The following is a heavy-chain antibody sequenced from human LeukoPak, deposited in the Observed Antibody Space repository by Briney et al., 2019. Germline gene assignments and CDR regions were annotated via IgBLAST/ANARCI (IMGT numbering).Heavy chain of an antibody. CDR1: GGSFSGYY. D-gene: IGHD4-17*01. V-gene: IGHV4-34*01. Sequence: PSETLSLTCAVYGGSFSGYYWSWIRQPPGKGLEWIGEINHSGSTNYNPSLKSRVTISVDTSKNQFSLKLSSVTAADTAVYYCARHEGTVTTSLDYWGQGTLVTVS. J-gene: IGHJ4*02. CDR2: INHSGST. CDR3: ARHEGTVTTSLDY.